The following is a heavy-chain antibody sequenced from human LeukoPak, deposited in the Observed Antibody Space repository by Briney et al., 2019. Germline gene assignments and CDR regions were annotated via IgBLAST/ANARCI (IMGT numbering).Heavy chain of an antibody. CDR2: ISSSGSTI. CDR1: GFTFSSYE. J-gene: IGHJ6*03. Sequence: GGSLRLSCAASGFTFSSYEMNWVRQAPGKGLEWVSYISSSGSTIYYADSVKGRFTISRDNAKNSLYLQTNSLRAEDTAVYYCAKGDSNSLRDYMDAWGKGTTVTVSS. CDR3: AKGDSNSLRDYMDA. V-gene: IGHV3-48*03. D-gene: IGHD6-6*01.